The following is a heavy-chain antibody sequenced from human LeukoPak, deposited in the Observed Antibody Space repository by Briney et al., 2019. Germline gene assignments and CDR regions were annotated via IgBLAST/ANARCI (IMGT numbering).Heavy chain of an antibody. J-gene: IGHJ4*02. Sequence: GRSLRLSCTASGFTFGDYAMSWVRQAPGKGLEWVRFIRSKAYGGTTEYAASVKGRFTISRDDSKSIAYLQMNSLKTEDTAVYYCTRALYCSGGSCWPFDYWGQGTLVTVSS. D-gene: IGHD2-15*01. CDR2: IRSKAYGGTT. V-gene: IGHV3-49*04. CDR1: GFTFGDYA. CDR3: TRALYCSGGSCWPFDY.